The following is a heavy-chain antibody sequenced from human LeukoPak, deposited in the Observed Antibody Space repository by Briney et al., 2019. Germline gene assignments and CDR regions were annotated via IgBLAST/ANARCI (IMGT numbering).Heavy chain of an antibody. CDR1: GGSISSSSYY. J-gene: IGHJ3*02. Sequence: SETLSLTCTVSGGSISSSSYYWGWIRQPPGKGLEWIGSIYYSGSTYYNPSLKSRVTISVDTSKNQFSLKLSSVTAADTAVYYCPRDLVTVTKGFDIWGQGTMVSVSS. CDR2: IYYSGST. CDR3: PRDLVTVTKGFDI. V-gene: IGHV4-39*07. D-gene: IGHD4-17*01.